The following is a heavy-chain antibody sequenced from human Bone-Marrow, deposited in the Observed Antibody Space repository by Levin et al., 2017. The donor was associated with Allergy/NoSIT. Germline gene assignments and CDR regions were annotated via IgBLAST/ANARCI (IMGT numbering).Heavy chain of an antibody. D-gene: IGHD4-17*01. V-gene: IGHV4-38-2*01. CDR2: IYHSGST. J-gene: IGHJ4*02. Sequence: SQTLSLTCAVSGYSISSGYYWGWIRQPPGKGLEWIGSIYHSGSTYYNPSLKSRVTISVDTSKNQFSLKLSSVTAADTAVYYCATYYGDPPGGDYWGQGTLVTVSS. CDR3: ATYYGDPPGGDY. CDR1: GYSISSGYY.